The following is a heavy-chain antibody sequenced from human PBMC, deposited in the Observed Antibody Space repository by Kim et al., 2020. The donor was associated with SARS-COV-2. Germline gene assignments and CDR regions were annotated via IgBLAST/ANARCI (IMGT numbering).Heavy chain of an antibody. V-gene: IGHV4-59*08. Sequence: KSRVTISVDTSKNQFSLKLSSVTAADTAVYYCARLTTVTTQGYYYYGMDVWGQGTTVTVS. D-gene: IGHD4-17*01. J-gene: IGHJ6*02. CDR3: ARLTTVTTQGYYYYGMDV.